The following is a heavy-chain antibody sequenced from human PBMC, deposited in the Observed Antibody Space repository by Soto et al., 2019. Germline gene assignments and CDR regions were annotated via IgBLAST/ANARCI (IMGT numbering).Heavy chain of an antibody. CDR1: GGTFSSYT. Sequence: ASVKVSCKASGGTFSSYTISWVRQAPGQGLEWMGRIIPILGIANYAQKFQGRVTITADKSTSTAYMELSSLRSEDTAVYYCASRRVEMATITTFDAFDIWXQGTMVTVS. V-gene: IGHV1-69*02. J-gene: IGHJ3*02. CDR2: IIPILGIA. CDR3: ASRRVEMATITTFDAFDI. D-gene: IGHD5-12*01.